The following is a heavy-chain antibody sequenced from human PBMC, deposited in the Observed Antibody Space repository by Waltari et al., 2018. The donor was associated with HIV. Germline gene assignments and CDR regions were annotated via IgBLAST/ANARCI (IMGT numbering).Heavy chain of an antibody. V-gene: IGHV4-34*01. CDR3: ASLTTVTTGGMDV. CDR1: GGSFSGYY. J-gene: IGHJ6*02. D-gene: IGHD4-17*01. CDR2: INHSGST. Sequence: QVQLQQWGAGLLKPSETLSLTCAVYGGSFSGYYWSWIRQPPGKGLEGIGEINHSGSTNYNPSLKSRVTISVDTSKNQFSLKRSSVTAADTAVYYCASLTTVTTGGMDVWGQGTTVTVSS.